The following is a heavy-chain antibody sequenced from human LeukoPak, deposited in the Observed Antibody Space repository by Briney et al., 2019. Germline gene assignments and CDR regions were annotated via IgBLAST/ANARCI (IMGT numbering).Heavy chain of an antibody. V-gene: IGHV1-18*01. D-gene: IGHD2-21*02. CDR3: ASMVTAMGTFDY. CDR2: ISAYNGNT. J-gene: IGHJ4*02. Sequence: ASVKVSCKASGYTFTSYDINWVRQAPGQGLEWMGWISAYNGNTNYAQKLQGRVTMTTDTSTSTAYMELRSLRSDDTAVYYCASMVTAMGTFDYWGQGTLVTVSS. CDR1: GYTFTSYD.